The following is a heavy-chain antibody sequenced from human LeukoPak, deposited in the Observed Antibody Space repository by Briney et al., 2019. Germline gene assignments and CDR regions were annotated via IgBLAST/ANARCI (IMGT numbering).Heavy chain of an antibody. V-gene: IGHV3-23*01. CDR3: ARIRQQQTIYYYYGMDV. CDR2: ISGSGGST. CDR1: GFTFSSYA. Sequence: GGSLRLSCAASGFTFSSYAMSWVRQAPGKGLEWVSAISGSGGSTYYADSVKGRFTISRDNAKNSLYLQMNSLRAEDTAVYYCARIRQQQTIYYYYGMDVWGQGTTVTVSS. J-gene: IGHJ6*02. D-gene: IGHD6-13*01.